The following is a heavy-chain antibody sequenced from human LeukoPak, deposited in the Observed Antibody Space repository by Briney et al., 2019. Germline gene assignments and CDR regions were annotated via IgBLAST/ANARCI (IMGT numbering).Heavy chain of an antibody. Sequence: SETLSLTCTVSGGSISSYYWSWIRQPPGKGLEWTGYIYYSGSTNYNPSLKSRVTISVDTSKNQFSLKLSSVTAADTAVYYCARDPKKYYYGMDVWGQGTTVTVSS. CDR3: ARDPKKYYYGMDV. CDR1: GGSISSYY. J-gene: IGHJ6*02. V-gene: IGHV4-59*01. CDR2: IYYSGST.